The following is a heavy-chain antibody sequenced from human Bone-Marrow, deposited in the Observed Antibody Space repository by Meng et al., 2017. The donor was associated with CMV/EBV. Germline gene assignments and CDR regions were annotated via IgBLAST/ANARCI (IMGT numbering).Heavy chain of an antibody. CDR1: GFTFSSYA. J-gene: IGHJ4*02. Sequence: GESLKISCAASGFTFSSYAMHWVRQAPGKGLEYVSGISSSERVAYYGDSVKGRFTISRDNSKNTLYLQMGSLRPEDMAVYYCARARYDSYFDFWGRGTLVTVSS. CDR3: ARARYDSYFDF. V-gene: IGHV3-64*02. CDR2: ISSSERVA. D-gene: IGHD1-20*01.